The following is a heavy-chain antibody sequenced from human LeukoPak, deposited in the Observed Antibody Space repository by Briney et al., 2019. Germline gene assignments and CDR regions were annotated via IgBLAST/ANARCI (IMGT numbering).Heavy chain of an antibody. CDR3: AKVLAVAAMDDAFDI. CDR1: GFTFSSYG. J-gene: IGHJ3*02. V-gene: IGHV3-30*18. CDR2: ISYDGSNK. D-gene: IGHD6-19*01. Sequence: GGSLRLSCAASGFTFSSYGMHWVRQAPGKGLEWVAVISYDGSNKYYADSVKGRFTISRDNSKNTLYLQMHSLRAEDTAVYYCAKVLAVAAMDDAFDIWGQGTMVTVSS.